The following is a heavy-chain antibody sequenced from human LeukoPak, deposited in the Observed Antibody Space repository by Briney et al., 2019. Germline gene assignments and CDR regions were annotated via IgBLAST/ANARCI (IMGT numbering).Heavy chain of an antibody. D-gene: IGHD2-2*01. CDR1: GYTFTSYG. CDR3: ARTPAGVVVPAAVKLPFDY. CDR2: ISAYNGNT. V-gene: IGHV1-18*01. J-gene: IGHJ4*02. Sequence: ASVKVSCKTSGYTFTSYGISWVRQAPGQGLEWMGWISAYNGNTNYAQKLQGRATMTTDTSTSTAYMELRSLRSDDTAVYYCARTPAGVVVPAAVKLPFDYWGQGTLVTVSS.